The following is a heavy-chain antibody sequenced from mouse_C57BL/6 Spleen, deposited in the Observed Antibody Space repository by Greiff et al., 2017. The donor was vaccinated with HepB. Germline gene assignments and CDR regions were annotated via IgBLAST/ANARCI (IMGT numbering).Heavy chain of an antibody. V-gene: IGHV1-55*01. CDR2: IYPGSGST. CDR3: ARRGQATTWFAY. CDR1: GYTFTSYW. Sequence: QVQLQQPGAELVKPGASVKMSCKASGYTFTSYWITWVKQRPGQGLEWIGDIYPGSGSTNYNEKFKSKATLTVDTSSSTAYMQLSSLTSEDSAVYYCARRGQATTWFAYWGQGTLVTVSA. J-gene: IGHJ3*01. D-gene: IGHD3-2*02.